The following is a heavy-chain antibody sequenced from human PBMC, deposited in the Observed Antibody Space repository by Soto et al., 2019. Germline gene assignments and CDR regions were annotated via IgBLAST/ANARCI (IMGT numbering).Heavy chain of an antibody. CDR3: ARDHDLIQVDGTGWFGP. Sequence: QVQLVQSGAEVKKPGASVKVSCKASGFTFTNYAMHWVRQAPGQRLEWMGWINAGNGNTKYAQKFQGRVTITRDTSASTAYVELSSLRSEDTAVYYCARDHDLIQVDGTGWFGPWGQGTLVTVSS. V-gene: IGHV1-3*01. D-gene: IGHD6-19*01. J-gene: IGHJ5*02. CDR1: GFTFTNYA. CDR2: INAGNGNT.